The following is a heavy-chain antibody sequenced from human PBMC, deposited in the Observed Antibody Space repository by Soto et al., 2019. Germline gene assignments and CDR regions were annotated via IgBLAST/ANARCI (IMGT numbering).Heavy chain of an antibody. D-gene: IGHD5-18*01. CDR2: IGTAGDT. Sequence: GSLRLSCAASGFTFSSYDMHWVRQATGKGLEWVSAIGTAGDTYYPGSVKGRFTISRENAKNSLYLQMNSLRAGDTAVYYCARVKHKAMSEDYYGMDAWGQGTTVTVSS. V-gene: IGHV3-13*01. CDR1: GFTFSSYD. J-gene: IGHJ6*02. CDR3: ARVKHKAMSEDYYGMDA.